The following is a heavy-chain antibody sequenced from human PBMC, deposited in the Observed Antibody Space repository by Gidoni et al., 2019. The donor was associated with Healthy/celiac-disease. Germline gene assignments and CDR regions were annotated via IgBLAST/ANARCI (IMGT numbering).Heavy chain of an antibody. D-gene: IGHD6-19*01. CDR1: GVPFTSYA. CDR3: ARCSGWYGGRYYYGMDV. Sequence: EVQLVESGGGLVQPGGSLTLSCAASGVPFTSYAMSCVRQASGKGLDWGSAISGSGGSTYYADSVKGRFTISRDNSKNTLYLQMNSLRAEDTAVYYCARCSGWYGGRYYYGMDVWGQGTTVTVSS. CDR2: ISGSGGST. J-gene: IGHJ6*02. V-gene: IGHV3-23*04.